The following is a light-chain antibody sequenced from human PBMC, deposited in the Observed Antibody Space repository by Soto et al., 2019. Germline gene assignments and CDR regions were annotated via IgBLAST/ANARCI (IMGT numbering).Light chain of an antibody. CDR3: QKYNSYYYT. V-gene: IGKV1-5*01. CDR1: QSISSW. Sequence: DIQMTQSPSTLSASVGDRVTITCRASQSISSWLAWYQHKPGKAPKLLIYDASSLESGVPSRFSGSGSGTEFTLTISSLQPDDFATYYCQKYNSYYYTFGKGTKLEIK. CDR2: DAS. J-gene: IGKJ2*01.